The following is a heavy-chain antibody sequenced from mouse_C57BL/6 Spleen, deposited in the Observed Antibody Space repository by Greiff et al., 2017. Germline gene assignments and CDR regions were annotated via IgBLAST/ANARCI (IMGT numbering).Heavy chain of an antibody. CDR2: IYPGDGDT. J-gene: IGHJ1*03. CDR3: ARSGWDDGYHWYFDV. Sequence: VHLVESGPELVKPGASVKISCKASGYAFSSSWMNWVKQRPGKGLEWIGRIYPGDGDTNYNGKFKGKATLTADKSSSTAYMPLSSLTSEDSAVYFCARSGWDDGYHWYFDVCGTGTTVTVSS. V-gene: IGHV1-82*01. D-gene: IGHD2-3*01. CDR1: GYAFSSSW.